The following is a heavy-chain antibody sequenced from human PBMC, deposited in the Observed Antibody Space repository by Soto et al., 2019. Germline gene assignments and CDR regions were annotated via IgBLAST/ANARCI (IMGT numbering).Heavy chain of an antibody. CDR2: IHHTGYT. J-gene: IGHJ4*02. CDR3: ATKDNGKYFFDS. CDR1: GSSISNDNW. V-gene: IGHV4-28*01. D-gene: IGHD1-26*01. Sequence: SETLSLTCGVSGSSISNDNWWVWIRQPPGKGPEWIGYIHHTGYTYSNPALKSRLTMSVDTSKNQFSLRLSSVTAVDTAVYYCATKDNGKYFFDSWGQGALVTVSS.